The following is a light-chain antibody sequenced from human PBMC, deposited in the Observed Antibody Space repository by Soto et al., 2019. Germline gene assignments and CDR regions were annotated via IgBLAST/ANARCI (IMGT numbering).Light chain of an antibody. V-gene: IGKV1-5*01. CDR2: DAS. Sequence: IQMTLVPATLCSSEGETLSVSCRASQSVSGWLAWYQQKPGEAPKLLIYDASALPRGVPSRFSGSGSGTEFTLTISSLQPDDFATYYCQQYSSYWTFGQGTKVDIK. CDR1: QSVSGW. CDR3: QQYSSYWT. J-gene: IGKJ1*01.